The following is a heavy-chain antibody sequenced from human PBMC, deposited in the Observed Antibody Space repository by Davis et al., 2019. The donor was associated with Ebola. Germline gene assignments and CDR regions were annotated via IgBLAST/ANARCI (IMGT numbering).Heavy chain of an antibody. CDR1: GGSVSSGGYY. CDR3: ARTDRVCNSKKCYSGDDFDF. J-gene: IGHJ4*02. CDR2: IYYSGTT. Sequence: MPSETLSLTCSVSGGSVSSGGYYWSWIRQSPGRGLEWIGNIYYSGTTAYNPSLKSRVTISADTPKNQFSLKLESVTAADTAVYYCARTDRVCNSKKCYSGDDFDFWGQGTLVTVSS. D-gene: IGHD2/OR15-2a*01. V-gene: IGHV4-61*08.